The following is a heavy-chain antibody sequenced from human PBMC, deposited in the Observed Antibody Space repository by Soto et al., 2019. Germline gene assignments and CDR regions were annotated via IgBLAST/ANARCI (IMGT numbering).Heavy chain of an antibody. CDR1: GYTFTSYA. D-gene: IGHD2-15*01. V-gene: IGHV1-3*01. Sequence: EASVKVSCKASGYTFTSYALHWVRQAHGQRLEWMGWINAGNGNTKYSQKFQGRVTITTDTSTSTAYMELSSLRSEDTAVYYCARDLGGWPDYWGQGTLVTVSS. CDR3: ARDLGGWPDY. CDR2: INAGNGNT. J-gene: IGHJ4*02.